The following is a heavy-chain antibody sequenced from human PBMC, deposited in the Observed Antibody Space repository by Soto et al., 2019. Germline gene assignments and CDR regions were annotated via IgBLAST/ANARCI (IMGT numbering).Heavy chain of an antibody. CDR1: GFTFSYYW. V-gene: IGHV3-74*01. CDR2: IHSDGSDT. CDR3: ARGDRGAFDL. J-gene: IGHJ3*01. Sequence: EVQLVESGGGLVQPGESLRLSCAASGFTFSYYWMHWVRQAPGKGLVWVSRIHSDGSDTTYADSVKSRFTISRDNARNTLDLQMNSLRAEDTAVYYCARGDRGAFDLWGQGTVVTVSS. D-gene: IGHD1-26*01.